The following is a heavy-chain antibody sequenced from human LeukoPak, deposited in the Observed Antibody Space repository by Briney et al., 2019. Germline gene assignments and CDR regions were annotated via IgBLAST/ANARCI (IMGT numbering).Heavy chain of an antibody. CDR2: LNTDGSDT. D-gene: IGHD3-3*01. V-gene: IGHV3-74*01. CDR1: GFTFSAYW. J-gene: IGHJ2*01. Sequence: GGSLRLSCAASGFTFSAYWMHWVRQAPGKGLVWVSRLNTDGSDTRYADSVQGRFTISRDNAKNTLYLQMNSLRAEDTAVYYCARSEGVAWSFDLWGRGTLVTVSS. CDR3: ARSEGVAWSFDL.